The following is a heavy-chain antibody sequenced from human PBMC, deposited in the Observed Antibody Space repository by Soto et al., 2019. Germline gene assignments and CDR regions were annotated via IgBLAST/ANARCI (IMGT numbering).Heavy chain of an antibody. CDR3: AGQSYTARIRDYLDT. J-gene: IGHJ4*02. Sequence: QVQLVQSGAEVKKPGSSVKVSCKASGGTFSRYSISWVRQAPGQGLEWLGRIIPILAIANYAQRFQGRATNTADKSTSTAYMAESSLRTEDTAVYDCAGQSYTARIRDYLDTSGQRAPVTDTS. D-gene: IGHD5-18*01. CDR1: GGTFSRYS. CDR2: IIPILAIA. V-gene: IGHV1-69*02.